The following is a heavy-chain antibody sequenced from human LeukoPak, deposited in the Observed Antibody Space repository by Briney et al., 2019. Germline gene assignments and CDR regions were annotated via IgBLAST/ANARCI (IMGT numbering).Heavy chain of an antibody. CDR2: ISGSGGST. CDR1: GFTFSSYG. Sequence: QSGGSLRLSCAASGFTFSSYGMSWVRQGPGKGLEWVSAISGSGGSTYYADSVKGRFTISRDNSKNTLYLQMNSLRAEDTAVYYCAKDDHPSSWYPLSFDYWGQGTLVTVSS. J-gene: IGHJ4*02. CDR3: AKDDHPSSWYPLSFDY. V-gene: IGHV3-23*01. D-gene: IGHD6-13*01.